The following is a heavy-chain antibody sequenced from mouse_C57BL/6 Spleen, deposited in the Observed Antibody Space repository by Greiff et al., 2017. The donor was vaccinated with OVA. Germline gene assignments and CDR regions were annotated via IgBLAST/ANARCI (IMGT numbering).Heavy chain of an antibody. J-gene: IGHJ4*01. V-gene: IGHV1-42*01. CDR2: INPSTGGT. Sequence: EVQLQESGPELVKPGASVKLSCKASGYSFTGYYMNWVKQSPEKSLEWIGEINPSTGGTTYNQKFKAKATLTVDKSSNTAYMQLNSLTSEDSAVYYCARTGLFYAMDYWGQGTSVTVSP. CDR3: ARTGLFYAMDY. CDR1: GYSFTGYY.